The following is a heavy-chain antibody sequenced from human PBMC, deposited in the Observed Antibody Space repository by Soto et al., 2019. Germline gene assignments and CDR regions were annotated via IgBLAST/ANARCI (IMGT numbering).Heavy chain of an antibody. CDR3: AKDEGEYSSSWGEIYFDY. V-gene: IGHV3-23*01. D-gene: IGHD6-6*01. CDR2: ISGSGGST. CDR1: GFTFSSYA. J-gene: IGHJ4*02. Sequence: GGSLRLSCAASGFTFSSYAMSWVRQAPGKGLEWVSAISGSGGSTYYADSVKGLFTISRDNSKNTLYLQMKSLRAEDTAVYYFAKDEGEYSSSWGEIYFDYWGQGTLVTVSS.